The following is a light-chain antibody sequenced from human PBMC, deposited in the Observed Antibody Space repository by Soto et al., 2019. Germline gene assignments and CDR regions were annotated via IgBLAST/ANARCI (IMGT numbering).Light chain of an antibody. CDR3: CSYAASSALWV. CDR1: NSDVGTYEL. Sequence: QSALTQPASVSGSPGQSITISCTGTNSDVGTYELVSWYQQHPGRAPKLMIYEGSKRPSGVSNRFSGSKSGDTASLTISGLQAEDEANYYCCSYAASSALWVFGGGTKLPVL. V-gene: IGLV2-23*01. CDR2: EGS. J-gene: IGLJ3*02.